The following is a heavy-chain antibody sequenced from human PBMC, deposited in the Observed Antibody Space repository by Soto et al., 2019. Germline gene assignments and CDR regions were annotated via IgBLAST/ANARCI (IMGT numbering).Heavy chain of an antibody. J-gene: IGHJ4*02. CDR2: INHSGST. V-gene: IGHV4-34*01. Sequence: ETLSLTCAVYGGSFPPGKGLEWIGEINHSGSTKYNPSLKSRVTISVDTSKNQFSLKLSSMTAADTAVYYCARGGRQQLIPTPISYKIDYWGQGTLVTVSS. D-gene: IGHD6-13*01. CDR3: ARGGRQQLIPTPISYKIDY. CDR1: GGSF.